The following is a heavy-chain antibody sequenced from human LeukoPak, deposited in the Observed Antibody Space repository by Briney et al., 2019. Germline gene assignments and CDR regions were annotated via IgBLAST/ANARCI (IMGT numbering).Heavy chain of an antibody. J-gene: IGHJ4*02. CDR2: ISCDGSNK. V-gene: IGHV3-30*04. CDR3: ARASYYGSGSYYGEFDY. D-gene: IGHD3-10*01. Sequence: PGRSLRLSCAASGFTFSSYAMHWVRQAPGKGLEWVAVISCDGSNKYYADSVKGRFTISRDNSKNTLYLQMNSLRAEDTAVYYCARASYYGSGSYYGEFDYWGQGTLVTVSS. CDR1: GFTFSSYA.